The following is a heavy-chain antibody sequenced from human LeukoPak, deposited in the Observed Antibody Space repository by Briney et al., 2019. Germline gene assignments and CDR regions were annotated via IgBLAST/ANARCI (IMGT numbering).Heavy chain of an antibody. CDR2: IYYSGST. J-gene: IGHJ5*02. Sequence: PSETLSLTCTVSGGSISSSSYYWGWIRQPPGKGLEWIGSIYYSGSTYYNPSLKSRVTISVDTSKNQFSLKLSSVTAADTAVYYCAREGRRITIFGVVMSDENRFDPWGQGTLVTVSS. CDR1: GGSISSSSYY. V-gene: IGHV4-39*07. D-gene: IGHD3-3*01. CDR3: AREGRRITIFGVVMSDENRFDP.